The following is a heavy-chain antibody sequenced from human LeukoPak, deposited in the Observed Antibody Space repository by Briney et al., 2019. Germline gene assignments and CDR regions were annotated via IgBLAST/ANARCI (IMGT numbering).Heavy chain of an antibody. V-gene: IGHV4-31*03. CDR1: GGSISSSTYY. Sequence: SETPSLTCTVAGGSISSSTYYWGWIRQHPGKGLEWIGYIYYSGSTYYNPSLKSRVTISVDTSKNQFSLKLSSVTAADTAVYYCARTGGVLDAFDIWGQGTMVTVSS. CDR2: IYYSGST. CDR3: ARTGGVLDAFDI. D-gene: IGHD2-8*02. J-gene: IGHJ3*02.